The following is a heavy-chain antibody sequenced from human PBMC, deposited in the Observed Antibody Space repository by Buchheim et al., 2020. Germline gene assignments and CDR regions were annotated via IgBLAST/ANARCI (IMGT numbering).Heavy chain of an antibody. CDR3: ARDRGGPTPNHYYGLDV. D-gene: IGHD3-10*01. J-gene: IGHJ6*02. CDR1: GYTFTALY. Sequence: QVRLVQSGAEVKKPGASVKVSCKTSGYTFTALYMHWVRQAPGQGLEWMGWINVNTGGTNYAQNFRGWVTMTRDTSISTAYMELSRLRSDDTAIYYCARDRGGPTPNHYYGLDVWGQGTT. V-gene: IGHV1-2*04. CDR2: INVNTGGT.